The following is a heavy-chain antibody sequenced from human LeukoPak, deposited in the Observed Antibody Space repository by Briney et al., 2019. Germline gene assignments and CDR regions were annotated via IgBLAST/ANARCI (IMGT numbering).Heavy chain of an antibody. CDR2: INPNSGGT. CDR3: ASASSIAAPEDY. CDR1: GYTFTGYY. Sequence: ASVKVSCKASGYTFTGYYMHWVRQAPGQGLEWMGWINPNSGGTNYAQKFQGWVTMTRDTSISTAYMELSRLRSDDTAVYYCASASSIAAPEDYWGQGTIVTVSS. V-gene: IGHV1-2*04. D-gene: IGHD6-6*01. J-gene: IGHJ4*02.